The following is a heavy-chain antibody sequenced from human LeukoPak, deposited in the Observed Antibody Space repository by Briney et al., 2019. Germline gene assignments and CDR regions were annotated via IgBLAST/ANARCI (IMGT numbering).Heavy chain of an antibody. J-gene: IGHJ4*02. D-gene: IGHD6-19*01. CDR1: GFALSMYW. CDR3: ARDQIFGYSSGWPLDY. Sequence: GGSLRLSCAASGFALSMYWMHWVRQAPGKGLVWVSRIDTDVRKTDYADSVKGRFTISRDNAKNTLYLQMNSLRAEDTAVYYCARDQIFGYSSGWPLDYWGQGTLVTVSS. CDR2: IDTDVRKT. V-gene: IGHV3-74*01.